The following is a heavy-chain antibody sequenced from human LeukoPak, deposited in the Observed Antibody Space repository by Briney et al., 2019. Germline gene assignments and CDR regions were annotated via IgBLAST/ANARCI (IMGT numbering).Heavy chain of an antibody. V-gene: IGHV1-2*02. CDR3: ARDYPHQRFDI. Sequence: ASVTVSCNASGYGFASLWVHWVRQAPGQGLEWVGYISPNSGDTGLAQKFQGRVTLTRDTSISTVYMEFNGLTSDDTAVYFCARDYPHQRFDIWGQGTLVTVSS. CDR2: ISPNSGDT. J-gene: IGHJ4*02. D-gene: IGHD2-2*01. CDR1: GYGFASLW.